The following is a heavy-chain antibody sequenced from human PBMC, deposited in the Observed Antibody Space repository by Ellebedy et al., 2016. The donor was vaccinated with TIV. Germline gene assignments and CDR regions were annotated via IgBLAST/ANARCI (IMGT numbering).Heavy chain of an antibody. CDR1: DGPISNHY. J-gene: IGHJ6*03. CDR2: VYDTGCT. Sequence: MPSETLSLTCSVSDGPISNHYWSWIRQPPGKGLEWVGNVYDTGCTSYTPSLTRRVTISIDTSKTHFSLKLRSVTAADTAVYYCARQEVVVALTPPYYYYFDVWGSGTTVTVSS. CDR3: ARQEVVVALTPPYYYYFDV. V-gene: IGHV4-59*08. D-gene: IGHD2-15*01.